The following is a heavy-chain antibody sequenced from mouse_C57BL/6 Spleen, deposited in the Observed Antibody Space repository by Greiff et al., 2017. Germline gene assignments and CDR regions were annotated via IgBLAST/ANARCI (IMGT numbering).Heavy chain of an antibody. J-gene: IGHJ3*01. D-gene: IGHD3-2*02. CDR2: ISYSGST. Sequence: EVMLVESGPGLAKPSQTLSLTCSVTGYSITSDYWNWIRQFPGNKLEYIGYISYSGSTYYNPSLKSRISITRGTSKNQYYLQLNAVTTEDTATCYCARRHRQLRLTAYWGQGTLVTVSA. CDR1: GYSITSDY. CDR3: ARRHRQLRLTAY. V-gene: IGHV3-8*01.